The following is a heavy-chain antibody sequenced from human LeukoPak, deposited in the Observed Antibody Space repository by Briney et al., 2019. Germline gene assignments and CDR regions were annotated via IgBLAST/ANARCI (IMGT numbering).Heavy chain of an antibody. Sequence: GGSLRLSCAASGFTVSSNYMSWVRQAPGKGLEWVSVTYSNGRTYYADSVKGRFTISRDNSKNTLYLQMNSLRAEDTAVYYCAREANYGDFARGYYMDVWGKGTTVTISS. V-gene: IGHV3-66*01. CDR1: GFTVSSNY. D-gene: IGHD4-17*01. CDR2: TYSNGRT. J-gene: IGHJ6*03. CDR3: AREANYGDFARGYYMDV.